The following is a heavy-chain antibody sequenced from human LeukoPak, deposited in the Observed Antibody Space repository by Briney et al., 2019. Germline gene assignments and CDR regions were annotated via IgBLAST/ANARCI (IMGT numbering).Heavy chain of an antibody. D-gene: IGHD5-24*01. Sequence: GGSLRLSRAASGFTFSSYGMHWVRQAPGKGLEWVAVIWYDGSNKYYGDSVKGRFTISRDNSKKTLYLQMNSLRVEDTAVYYCARGDGYNDAEYLQRWGQGTLVTVS. CDR3: ARGDGYNDAEYLQR. CDR1: GFTFSSYG. CDR2: IWYDGSNK. V-gene: IGHV3-33*01. J-gene: IGHJ1*01.